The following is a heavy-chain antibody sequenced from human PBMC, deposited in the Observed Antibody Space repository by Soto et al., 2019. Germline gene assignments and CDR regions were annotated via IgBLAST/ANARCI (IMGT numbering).Heavy chain of an antibody. CDR1: GYSISSGYY. D-gene: IGHD3-3*01. CDR3: ASSETYYDFWSGYYPGGWFAP. CDR2: IYHSGST. J-gene: IGHJ5*02. Sequence: PSETLSLTCAVSGYSISSGYYWGWIRQPPGKGLEWIGSIYHSGSTYYNPSLKSRVTISVDTSKNQFSLKLSSVTAADTAVYYCASSETYYDFWSGYYPGGWFAPGGQGTLVTVSS. V-gene: IGHV4-38-2*01.